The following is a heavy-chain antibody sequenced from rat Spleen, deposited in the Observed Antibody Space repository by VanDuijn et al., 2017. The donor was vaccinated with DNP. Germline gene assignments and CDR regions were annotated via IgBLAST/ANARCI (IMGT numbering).Heavy chain of an antibody. Sequence: EVQLVESGGGLVQPGRSLKLSCTASGFIFSDSFVTWVRQVPGKGLEWVASITTGGDITYYPDSVKGRFTVSRDHAKNTLYLRLNSLRSEDTATYYCASGFGWFAYWGQGTLVTVSS. J-gene: IGHJ3*01. CDR3: ASGFGWFAY. D-gene: IGHD4-1*01. CDR2: ITTGGDIT. CDR1: GFIFSDSF. V-gene: IGHV5-25*01.